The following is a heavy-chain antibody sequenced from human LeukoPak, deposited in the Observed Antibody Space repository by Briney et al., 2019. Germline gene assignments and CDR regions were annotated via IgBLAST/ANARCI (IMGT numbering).Heavy chain of an antibody. CDR1: GYTFTGYY. V-gene: IGHV1-2*02. D-gene: IGHD2-15*01. CDR3: ARGYIVVVVAEFNWFDP. CDR2: INPNSGGT. Sequence: GASVKVSCKASGYTFTGYYMHWVRQAPGQGLEWMGWINPNSGGTSYAQKFQGRVTMTRDTSISTAYMELSRLRSDDTAVYYCARGYIVVVVAEFNWFDPWGQGTLVTVSS. J-gene: IGHJ5*02.